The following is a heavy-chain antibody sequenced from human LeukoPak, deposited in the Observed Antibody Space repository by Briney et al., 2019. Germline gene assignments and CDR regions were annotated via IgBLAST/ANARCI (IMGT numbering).Heavy chain of an antibody. J-gene: IGHJ6*02. Sequence: SETLSLTCTVSVGSMSGFFWTWIRQPPGRELEWIGSIYYSGSSTKYNPSLKSRVTISVDTSKSQFSLNLDSATAADTAVYYCARTSRHFYGSGTNLTPWPAGMDVWGQGTTVTVSS. V-gene: IGHV4-59*01. CDR3: ARTSRHFYGSGTNLTPWPAGMDV. D-gene: IGHD3-10*01. CDR1: VGSMSGFF. CDR2: IYYSGSST.